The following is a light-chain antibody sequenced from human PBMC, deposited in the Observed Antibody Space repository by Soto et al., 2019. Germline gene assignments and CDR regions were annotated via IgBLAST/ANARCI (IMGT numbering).Light chain of an antibody. CDR2: GAS. Sequence: EIVLTQSPGTLSLSPGERATLSCRASQSVTSSYLAWYQQKPGQAPRLLIYGASSRATGIPDRFSGSGSGPDFTLTISRLEPEAFAVYYWQQYGNSPLTFGGGTKVEIK. V-gene: IGKV3-20*01. J-gene: IGKJ4*01. CDR1: QSVTSSY. CDR3: QQYGNSPLT.